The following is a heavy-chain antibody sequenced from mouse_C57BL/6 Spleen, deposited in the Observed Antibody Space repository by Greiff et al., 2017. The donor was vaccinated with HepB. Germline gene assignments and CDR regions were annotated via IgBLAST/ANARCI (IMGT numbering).Heavy chain of an antibody. J-gene: IGHJ3*01. CDR1: GFTFSSYG. V-gene: IGHV5-6*01. D-gene: IGHD1-1*01. Sequence: EVQGVESGGDLVKPGGSLKLSCAASGFTFSSYGMSWVRQTPDKRLEWVATISSGGSYTYYPDSVKGRCAISRDNAKNTRYLQRSSLKSEDTAMYYCARQYYGSSYGFAYWGQGTLVTVSA. CDR3: ARQYYGSSYGFAY. CDR2: ISSGGSYT.